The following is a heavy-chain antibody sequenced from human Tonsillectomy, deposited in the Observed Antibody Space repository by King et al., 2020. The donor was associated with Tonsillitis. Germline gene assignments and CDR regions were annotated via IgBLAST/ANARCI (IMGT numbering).Heavy chain of an antibody. J-gene: IGHJ5*02. V-gene: IGHV3-21*01. D-gene: IGHD1-26*01. CDR3: ARDSAGSYPYNWFDP. Sequence: EVQLVESGGGLVKPGGSLRVSSAASGFTFNSHNMNWVRQAPGKGLEWVSSISATSSYIYYADSVKGRFTISRDNAKNSLYLQMNNLRADDTAVYYCARDSAGSYPYNWFDPWGQGTLVTVSS. CDR1: GFTFNSHN. CDR2: ISATSSYI.